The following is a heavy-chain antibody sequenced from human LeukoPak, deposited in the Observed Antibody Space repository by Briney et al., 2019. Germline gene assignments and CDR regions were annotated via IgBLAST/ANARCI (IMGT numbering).Heavy chain of an antibody. D-gene: IGHD5/OR15-5a*01. CDR1: GYTFTSYG. V-gene: IGHV1-18*01. CDR3: ARGAVVYTQKWVDT. J-gene: IGHJ5*02. Sequence: GASVKVSCKASGYTFTSYGISWVRQAPGQGLEWMGWISGYNGNTNYAQKFQARLTMTTDIDTTTTYMELRSLRSDDTAVYFCARGAVVYTQKWVDTWGQGTLVTVSS. CDR2: ISGYNGNT.